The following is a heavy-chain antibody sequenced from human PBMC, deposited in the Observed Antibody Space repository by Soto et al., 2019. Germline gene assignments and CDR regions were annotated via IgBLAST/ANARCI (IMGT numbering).Heavy chain of an antibody. CDR3: ARDMYYDFWSGSYGMDV. CDR2: INAGNGNT. Sequence: ASVKVSCKASGYTFTSYAMHWVRQAPGQRLEWMGWINAGNGNTKYSQKFQGRVTITRDTSASTAYMELSSLRFEDTAVYYCARDMYYDFWSGSYGMDVWGQGTTVTVSS. V-gene: IGHV1-3*01. D-gene: IGHD3-3*01. J-gene: IGHJ6*02. CDR1: GYTFTSYA.